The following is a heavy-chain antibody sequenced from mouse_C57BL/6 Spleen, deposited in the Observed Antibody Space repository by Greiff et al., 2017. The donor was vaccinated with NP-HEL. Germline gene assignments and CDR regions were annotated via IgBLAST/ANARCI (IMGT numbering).Heavy chain of an antibody. J-gene: IGHJ1*03. Sequence: EVKLMESGGGLVQPKGSLKLSCAASGFSFNTYAMNWVRQAPGKGLEWVARIRSKSNNYATYYDDSVKDRFTISRDDSESMLYLQMNNLKTEDTAMYYCVRQGISTEWGYWYFDVWGTGTTVTVSS. CDR3: VRQGISTEWGYWYFDV. CDR2: IRSKSNNYAT. D-gene: IGHD1-3*01. V-gene: IGHV10-1*01. CDR1: GFSFNTYA.